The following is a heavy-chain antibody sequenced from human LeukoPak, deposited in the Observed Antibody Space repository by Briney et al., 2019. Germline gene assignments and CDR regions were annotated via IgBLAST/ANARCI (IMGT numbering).Heavy chain of an antibody. V-gene: IGHV4-59*01. J-gene: IGHJ4*02. CDR1: GDSISNYY. Sequence: PSETLSLTCTVSGDSISNYYWSWIRQPPGKGLEWIGYIYYSGSTNYNPSLKSRVTISVDTSKNQFSLKLSSVTAADTAVYYCARVSWTYSSSWYFAYWGQGTLVTVSS. CDR2: IYYSGST. D-gene: IGHD6-13*01. CDR3: ARVSWTYSSSWYFAY.